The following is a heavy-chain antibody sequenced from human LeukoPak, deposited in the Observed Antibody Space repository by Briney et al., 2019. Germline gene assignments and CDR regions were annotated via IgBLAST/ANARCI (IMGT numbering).Heavy chain of an antibody. CDR1: GGTFSSYA. CDR3: ARDGGSGWYDY. J-gene: IGHJ4*02. D-gene: IGHD6-19*01. CDR2: IIPIFGTA. V-gene: IGHV1-69*06. Sequence: GASVKVSCKASGGTFSSYAISWVRQAPGQGLEWMGGIIPIFGTANYAQKFQGRVTISADKSTSTAYMELSSLRSEDTAVYYCARDGGSGWYDYWGQGTLVTVSS.